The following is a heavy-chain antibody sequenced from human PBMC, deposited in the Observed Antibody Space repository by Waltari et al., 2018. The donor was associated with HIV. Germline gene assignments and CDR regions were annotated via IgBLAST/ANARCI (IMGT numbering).Heavy chain of an antibody. Sequence: QVQLVQSGAEVKKPGASVKVSCKASGYTFTSYYIQWVRQAPGQGLEWMGFINPSGGSTTYAQKFQGRVTMTTDTSTSTVYMDLSSLRSEDTAVYYCARGRDGDYDSWGQGTLVTVSS. V-gene: IGHV1-46*03. CDR2: INPSGGST. CDR1: GYTFTSYY. CDR3: ARGRDGDYDS. D-gene: IGHD4-17*01. J-gene: IGHJ5*01.